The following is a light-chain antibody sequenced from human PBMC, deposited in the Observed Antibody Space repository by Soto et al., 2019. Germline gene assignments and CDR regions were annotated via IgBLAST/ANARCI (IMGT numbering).Light chain of an antibody. CDR2: AAS. CDR3: QQSYSTPPRT. V-gene: IGKV1-39*01. Sequence: DIQMTQSPSSLSASVGDRVTITCRASQSISSYLNWYQQKPGKAPKLLIYAASSLQSGVPSRFSDSGSVTDFTLTISSLQPEDFATYYCQQSYSTPPRTFGQGTKVEIK. J-gene: IGKJ1*01. CDR1: QSISSY.